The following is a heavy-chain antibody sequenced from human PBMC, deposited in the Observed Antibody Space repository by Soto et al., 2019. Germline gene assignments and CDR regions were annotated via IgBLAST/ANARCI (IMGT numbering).Heavy chain of an antibody. CDR1: GFTFSSFW. CDR3: AKRGVDTFGLSS. J-gene: IGHJ5*02. Sequence: EAQLVESGGGLVQPGGSLRLSCAVSGFTFSSFWMHWVRQAPGEGLVWVSRINTDGSSTSYADSVKGRFTISRDNAKNTLYLQMNSLRVEDTAMYYCAKRGVDTFGLSSWGQGTLVTVSS. CDR2: INTDGSST. D-gene: IGHD3-10*01. V-gene: IGHV3-74*01.